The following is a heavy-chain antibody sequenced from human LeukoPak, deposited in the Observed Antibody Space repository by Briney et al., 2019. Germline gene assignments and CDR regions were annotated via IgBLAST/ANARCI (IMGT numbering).Heavy chain of an antibody. Sequence: GASVKVSCKASGGTFSSYGISWVRQAPGQGLEWMGWISAYNGNTNYAQKLQGRVTMTTDTSTSTAYMELRSLRSDDTAVYYCARGGRRTYYYGSGSYYLVYWGQGTLVTVSS. CDR2: ISAYNGNT. CDR3: ARGGRRTYYYGSGSYYLVY. J-gene: IGHJ4*02. CDR1: GGTFSSYG. V-gene: IGHV1-18*01. D-gene: IGHD3-10*01.